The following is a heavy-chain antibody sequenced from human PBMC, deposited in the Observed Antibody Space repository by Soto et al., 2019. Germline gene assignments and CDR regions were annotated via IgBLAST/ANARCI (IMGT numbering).Heavy chain of an antibody. V-gene: IGHV4-39*02. D-gene: IGHD6-13*01. J-gene: IGHJ4*02. CDR2: IYYSGST. CDR1: GGSISTSSYH. CDR3: AREYESSLTD. Sequence: SETLSLTCTVSGGSISTSSYHWAWIRQPPGKGLEWIASIYYSGSTYYNPSLKSRATISVDTSKNQFSLKLTSVTAADTAVYYCAREYESSLTDWGQGTLVTVS.